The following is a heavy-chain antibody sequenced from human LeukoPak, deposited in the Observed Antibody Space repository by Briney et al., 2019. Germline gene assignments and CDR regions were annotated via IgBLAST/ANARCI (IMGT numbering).Heavy chain of an antibody. CDR2: ISAYNGNT. CDR1: GYTFTSYG. D-gene: IGHD5-12*01. Sequence: GASVKVSCKASGYTFTSYGISWVRQAPGQGLEWMGWISAYNGNTNYAQKLQGRVTMTTDTSTSTAYMELRSLRSDDTAVYYCAREADIVATWGLGDFDYWGQGTLVTVSS. V-gene: IGHV1-18*01. J-gene: IGHJ4*02. CDR3: AREADIVATWGLGDFDY.